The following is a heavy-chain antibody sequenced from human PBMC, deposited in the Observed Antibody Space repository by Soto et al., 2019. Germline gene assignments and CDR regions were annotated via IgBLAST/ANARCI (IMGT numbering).Heavy chain of an antibody. D-gene: IGHD3-3*01. CDR1: GASVSDYY. Sequence: SETLSLTCTVSGASVSDYYCAWIRQPPGKGLEWIGYVYYSANINYNHSLKSRVTISVDTSKNQFSLNLSSVTAADTALYYCGTAEVQDRYNFSDYWGRGTLVTVSS. CDR2: VYYSANI. CDR3: GTAEVQDRYNFSDY. J-gene: IGHJ4*02. V-gene: IGHV4-59*02.